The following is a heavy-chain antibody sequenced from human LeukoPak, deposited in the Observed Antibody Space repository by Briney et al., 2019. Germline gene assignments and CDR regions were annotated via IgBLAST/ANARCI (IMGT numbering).Heavy chain of an antibody. D-gene: IGHD3-9*01. Sequence: QPGGTLRLSCAASGFTFSSYGMSWVRQAPGKGLEWVSAISGSGGSTYYADSVKGRFTISRDNSKNTLYLQMNSLRAEDTAVYYCAKDRITISCFDAWGQGTMVTVSS. CDR2: ISGSGGST. CDR3: AKDRITISCFDA. V-gene: IGHV3-23*01. J-gene: IGHJ3*01. CDR1: GFTFSSYG.